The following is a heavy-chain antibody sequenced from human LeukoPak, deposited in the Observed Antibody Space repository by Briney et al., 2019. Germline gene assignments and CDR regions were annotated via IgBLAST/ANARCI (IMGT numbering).Heavy chain of an antibody. D-gene: IGHD5-24*01. V-gene: IGHV3-21*01. CDR3: VRSRRDGYNYDFDY. CDR1: GFTFSSYS. Sequence: GGSLRLSCAASGFTFSSYSMNWVRQAPGKGLEWVSSISGSRSYIYHADSLKGRFTISRDNAKNSLYLQMNSLRAEDTAVYYCVRSRRDGYNYDFDYWGQGTLVTVSS. CDR2: ISGSRSYI. J-gene: IGHJ4*02.